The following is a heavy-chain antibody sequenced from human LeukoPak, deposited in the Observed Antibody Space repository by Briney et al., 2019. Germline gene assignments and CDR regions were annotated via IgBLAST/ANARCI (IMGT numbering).Heavy chain of an antibody. V-gene: IGHV3-30*02. J-gene: IGHJ4*02. CDR3: AKDEGIVLMVYALSIDY. D-gene: IGHD2-8*01. CDR1: GFTFSSYG. Sequence: PGGSLRLSCAASGFTFSSYGMHWVRQAPGKGREWVAFIRYDGSNKYYADAVKGRFTISRDNSKNTLYLQMNSLRAEDTAVYYCAKDEGIVLMVYALSIDYWGQGTLVTVSS. CDR2: IRYDGSNK.